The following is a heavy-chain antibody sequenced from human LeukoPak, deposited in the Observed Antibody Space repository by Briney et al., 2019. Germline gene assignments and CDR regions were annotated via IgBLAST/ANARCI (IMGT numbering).Heavy chain of an antibody. Sequence: ASVKLSCNAAEHTFTRFDMHWVRQAPGQGREWMRWINPNSGGTNYAQKFQGRVTMTRDTSISTAYMELSRLRSDDTAVYYCARVRIAASIFDHWGQGTLVTVSS. V-gene: IGHV1-2*02. CDR3: ARVRIAASIFDH. CDR2: INPNSGGT. D-gene: IGHD6-13*01. J-gene: IGHJ5*02. CDR1: EHTFTRFD.